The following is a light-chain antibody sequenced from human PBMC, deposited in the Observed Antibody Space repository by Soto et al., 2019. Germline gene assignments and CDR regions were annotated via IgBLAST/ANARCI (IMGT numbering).Light chain of an antibody. V-gene: IGLV2-18*02. Sequence: QSALTQPPSVSGSPGQSVTISCTGTSSDVGKYDRVSWYQQSPGTAPKLIIYEVTTRPSGVPARFSGSKSGNTASLTISGLQAEDEADYYCSSYVSTSRYVFGAGTKVTGL. CDR3: SSYVSTSRYV. J-gene: IGLJ1*01. CDR2: EVT. CDR1: SSDVGKYDR.